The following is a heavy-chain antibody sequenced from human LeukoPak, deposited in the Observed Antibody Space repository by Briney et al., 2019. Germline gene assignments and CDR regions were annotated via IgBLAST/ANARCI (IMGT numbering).Heavy chain of an antibody. D-gene: IGHD3-22*01. Sequence: ASVKVSCKASGYTFINYYMHWVRQAPGQGLEWMGRTDPDSGGTSYAQNFQGRVTMTTDTSISTAYMELSRLRSDDTAVYYCAREYYDRSGRKHAFDIWGQGTMVTVSS. J-gene: IGHJ3*02. V-gene: IGHV1-2*02. CDR3: AREYYDRSGRKHAFDI. CDR1: GYTFINYY. CDR2: TDPDSGGT.